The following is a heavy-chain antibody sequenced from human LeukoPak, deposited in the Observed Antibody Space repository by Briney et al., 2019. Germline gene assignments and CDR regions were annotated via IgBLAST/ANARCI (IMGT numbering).Heavy chain of an antibody. CDR1: GGSISSYY. V-gene: IGHV4-59*12. J-gene: IGHJ4*02. Sequence: SETLSLTCTVSGGSISSYYWSWIRQPPGKGLEWIGYIYYSGSTNYNPSLKSRVTISVDTSKNQFSLKLSSVTAADTAVYYCARDLSWGGYFDYWGQGTLVTVSS. CDR2: IYYSGST. D-gene: IGHD3-16*01. CDR3: ARDLSWGGYFDY.